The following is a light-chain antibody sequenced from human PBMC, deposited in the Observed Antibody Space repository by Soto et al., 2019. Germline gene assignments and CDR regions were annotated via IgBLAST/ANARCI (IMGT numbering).Light chain of an antibody. CDR3: QQHNKWPLT. CDR1: QSVSSN. J-gene: IGKJ4*01. CDR2: GVS. V-gene: IGKV3-15*01. Sequence: EIVMTQSPATLSVSPGERATLSCRASQSVSSNLAWYQQKPGQAPRLLIYGVSTRATGIPVRFSGSGSGTEFTLTISSLQSEDFAVYYCQQHNKWPLTFGGGTEVEI.